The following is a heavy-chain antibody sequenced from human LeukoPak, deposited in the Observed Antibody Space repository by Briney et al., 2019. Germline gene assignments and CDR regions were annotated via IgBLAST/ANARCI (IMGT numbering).Heavy chain of an antibody. CDR3: AKNGDRGAYCSGGTCYPYYYYYMDV. J-gene: IGHJ6*03. V-gene: IGHV3-23*01. Sequence: PGGSLRLSCAASGFTFSNYSMNWVRQAPGKGLEWVSSITGSGDGTSAADSVKGRFSISRDNSKNTVYLQMNSLSAEDTAVYYCAKNGDRGAYCSGGTCYPYYYYYMDVWGKGTTVTISS. D-gene: IGHD2-15*01. CDR2: ITGSGDGT. CDR1: GFTFSNYS.